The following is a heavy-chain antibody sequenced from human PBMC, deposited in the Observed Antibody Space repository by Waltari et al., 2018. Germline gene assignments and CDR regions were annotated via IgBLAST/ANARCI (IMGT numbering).Heavy chain of an antibody. D-gene: IGHD2-2*01. CDR3: ARLPISSTSYANDY. V-gene: IGHV3-7*01. CDR2: MNQDVNEK. J-gene: IGHJ4*02. Sequence: EVRLVESGGGLVQPGESLRLSCVASGFTFSHLWMTWVRQAPGKGLGGGANMNQDVNEKNYVDSVKGRFTISRDNAKNSLYLQMNSLRADDTAVYYCARLPISSTSYANDYWGQGTLVTVSS. CDR1: GFTFSHLW.